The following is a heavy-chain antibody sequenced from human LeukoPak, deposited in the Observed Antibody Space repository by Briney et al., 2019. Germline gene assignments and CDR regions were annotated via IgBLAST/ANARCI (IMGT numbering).Heavy chain of an antibody. V-gene: IGHV4-30-2*01. CDR1: GGSISSGGYS. J-gene: IGHJ5*02. Sequence: SQTLSLTCAVSGGSISSGGYSWSWIRQPPGKGLEWIGEINHSGSTNYNPSLKSRVTISVDTSKNQFSLKLSSVTAADTAVYYCARGGKYYYDSSGYYYVRIWAPRTGNWFDPWGQGTLVTVSS. CDR3: ARGGKYYYDSSGYYYVRIWAPRTGNWFDP. CDR2: INHSGST. D-gene: IGHD3-22*01.